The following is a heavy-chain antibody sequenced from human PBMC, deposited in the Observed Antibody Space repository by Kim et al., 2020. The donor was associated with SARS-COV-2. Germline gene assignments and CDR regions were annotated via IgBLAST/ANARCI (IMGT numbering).Heavy chain of an antibody. CDR2: INHSGST. CDR1: GGSFSGYY. D-gene: IGHD1-26*01. CDR3: ARERVGASAGGDLDY. V-gene: IGHV4-34*01. Sequence: SETLSLTCAVYGGSFSGYYWSWIRQPPGKGLEWIGEINHSGSTNYNPSLKSRVTISVDTSKNQFSLKLSSVTAADTAVYYCARERVGASAGGDLDYWGQG. J-gene: IGHJ4*02.